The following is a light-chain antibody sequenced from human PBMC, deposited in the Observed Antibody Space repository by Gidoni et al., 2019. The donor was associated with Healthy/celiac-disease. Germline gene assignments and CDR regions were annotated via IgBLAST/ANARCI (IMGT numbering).Light chain of an antibody. CDR1: SGSIASNY. V-gene: IGLV6-57*03. CDR2: EDN. CDR3: QSYDSSSTGVVV. Sequence: NFMLTQPHSVSESPGKTVTISCTRSSGSIASNYVQWYQQRPGSAPTTVIYEDNQRPSGVPDRFSGSIDSSSNSASLTISGLKTEDEADYYCQSYDSSSTGVVVFGGGTKLTVL. J-gene: IGLJ2*01.